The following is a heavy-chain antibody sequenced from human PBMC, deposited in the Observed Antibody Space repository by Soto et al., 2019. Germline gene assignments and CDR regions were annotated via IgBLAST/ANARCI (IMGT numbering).Heavy chain of an antibody. V-gene: IGHV3-53*01. CDR3: ARGARLVPHLNY. Sequence: PGGSLRLSCAASGFIFNNYAMSWVRQAPGKGLEWVSVIYSGGSTYYADSVKGRFTISRDNSKNTLYLQMNSLRAEDTAVYYCARGARLVPHLNYWGQGTLVTVSS. CDR2: IYSGGST. CDR1: GFIFNNYA. D-gene: IGHD2-8*02. J-gene: IGHJ4*02.